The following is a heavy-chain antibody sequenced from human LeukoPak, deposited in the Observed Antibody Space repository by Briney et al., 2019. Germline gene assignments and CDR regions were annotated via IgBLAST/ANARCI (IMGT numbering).Heavy chain of an antibody. Sequence: HPGGSLRLSCAASGFTFSNHAMNWVCQAPGKGLEWVSIISGSGTVTYYADSVKGRFTISRDNSKNTLYLQMNSLRAEDTAVYYCAKTSVGEGRIIGSGYFDNWGQGTLVTVSS. CDR3: AKTSVGEGRIIGSGYFDN. CDR1: GFTFSNHA. D-gene: IGHD2-15*01. CDR2: ISGSGTVT. V-gene: IGHV3-23*01. J-gene: IGHJ4*02.